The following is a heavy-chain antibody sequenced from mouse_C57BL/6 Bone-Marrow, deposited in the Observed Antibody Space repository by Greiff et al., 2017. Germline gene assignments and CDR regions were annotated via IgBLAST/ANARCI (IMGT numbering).Heavy chain of an antibody. Sequence: VQLQQPGAELVRPGTSVKLSCKASGYTFTSYWMHWVKQRPGQGLEWIGVIDPSDSYTNYNQKFKGKAPLTVDTSSSTAYMQLSSLTSEDSAVYYCARWLGYYFDYWGQGTTLTVSS. CDR3: ARWLGYYFDY. CDR1: GYTFTSYW. D-gene: IGHD3-3*01. V-gene: IGHV1-59*01. CDR2: IDPSDSYT. J-gene: IGHJ2*01.